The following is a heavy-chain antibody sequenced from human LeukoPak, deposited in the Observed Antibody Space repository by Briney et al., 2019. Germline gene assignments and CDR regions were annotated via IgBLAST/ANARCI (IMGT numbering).Heavy chain of an antibody. D-gene: IGHD2-2*02. J-gene: IGHJ4*02. Sequence: ASVKVSCKASEYTFTGYYLHWVRQAPGQGLEWMGWINPNSGGTNYAQKFQGRVTMTRDTPIGTAYMDLSRLRSDDTAVYYCAREEGYCSSSSCHIDYWGQGTLVTVSS. CDR3: AREEGYCSSSSCHIDY. CDR1: EYTFTGYY. CDR2: INPNSGGT. V-gene: IGHV1-2*02.